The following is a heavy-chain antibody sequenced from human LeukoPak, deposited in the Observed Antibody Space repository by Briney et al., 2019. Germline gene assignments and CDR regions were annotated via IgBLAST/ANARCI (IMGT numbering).Heavy chain of an antibody. D-gene: IGHD3-22*01. J-gene: IGHJ4*02. V-gene: IGHV4-61*08. Sequence: SETLSLTCTVSGGSISSVDYYWSWIRQYPGKGLEWIGYINYSGSTNYNPSLKSRVTISVDTSKNQFSLKLSSVTAADTAVYYCARGDDRQGFVYWGQGTLVTVSS. CDR1: GGSISSVDYY. CDR2: INYSGST. CDR3: ARGDDRQGFVY.